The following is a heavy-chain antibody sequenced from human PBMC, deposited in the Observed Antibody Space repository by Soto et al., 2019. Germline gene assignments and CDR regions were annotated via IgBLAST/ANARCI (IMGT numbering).Heavy chain of an antibody. D-gene: IGHD5-18*01. CDR3: ARDPPGGYSYGMFDY. CDR2: ISYDGSNK. J-gene: IGHJ4*02. V-gene: IGHV3-30-3*01. Sequence: QVQLVESGGGVVQPGGSLRLSCVASGFTFSSYVMHWVRQAPGKGLEWVAVISYDGSNKYYADSVKGRFTISRDNSKNTLYLQMNSLRVEDTAVYHCARDPPGGYSYGMFDYWGQGTLVTVSS. CDR1: GFTFSSYV.